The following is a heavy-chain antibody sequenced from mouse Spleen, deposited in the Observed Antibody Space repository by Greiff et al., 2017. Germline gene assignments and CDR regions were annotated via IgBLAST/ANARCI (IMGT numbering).Heavy chain of an antibody. Sequence: DVMLVESEGGLVQPGSSMKLSCTASGFTFSDYYMAWVRQVPEKGLEWVANINYDGSSTYYLDSLKSRFIISRDNAKNILYLQMSSLKSEDTATYYCARERSYYGNWFAYWGQGTLVTVSA. V-gene: IGHV5-16*01. J-gene: IGHJ3*01. CDR1: GFTFSDYY. D-gene: IGHD2-1*01. CDR3: ARERSYYGNWFAY. CDR2: INYDGSST.